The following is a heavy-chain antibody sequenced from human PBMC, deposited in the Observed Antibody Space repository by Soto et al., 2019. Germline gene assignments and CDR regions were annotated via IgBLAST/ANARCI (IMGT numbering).Heavy chain of an antibody. V-gene: IGHV1-18*04. CDR1: GYTFTSYG. D-gene: IGHD6-19*01. J-gene: IGHJ6*02. CDR2: ISAYNGNT. CDR3: ARDGVAVAGTGPYYYYGMDV. Sequence: APVNVSCKASGYTFTSYGISWVRQAPGQGLEWMGWISAYNGNTNYAQKLQGRVTMTTDTSTSTAYMELRSLRSDDTAVYYCARDGVAVAGTGPYYYYGMDVWGQGTTVTVSS.